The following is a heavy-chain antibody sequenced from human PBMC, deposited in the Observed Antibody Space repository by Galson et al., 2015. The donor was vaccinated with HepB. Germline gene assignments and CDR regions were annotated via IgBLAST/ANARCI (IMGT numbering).Heavy chain of an antibody. Sequence: SLRLSCAASGFTFNNYAMHWVRQAPGKGLEWVAVIWYDGGHKFYADSVKGRFTISRDNSRNTMYLQMNNLRAEDTAVYYCARSLVAFYDYGDHEGYWGQGTLVTVSS. D-gene: IGHD4-17*01. J-gene: IGHJ1*01. CDR2: IWYDGGHK. CDR1: GFTFNNYA. CDR3: ARSLVAFYDYGDHEGY. V-gene: IGHV3-33*01.